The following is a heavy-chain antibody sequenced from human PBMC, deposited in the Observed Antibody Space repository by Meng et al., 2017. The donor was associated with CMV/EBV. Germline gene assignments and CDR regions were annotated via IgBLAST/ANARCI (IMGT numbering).Heavy chain of an antibody. V-gene: IGHV1-69*10. D-gene: IGHD6-6*01. CDR3: ARDRGLAARPDV. J-gene: IGHJ6*02. CDR2: IIPILGIA. Sequence: SVKVSCKASGGTFSSYAISWVRQAPGQGLEWMGGIIPILGIANYAQKFQGRVTITADKSTSTAYMELSSLRSEDTAVYYCARDRGLAARPDVWGRGTTVTVSS. CDR1: GGTFSSYA.